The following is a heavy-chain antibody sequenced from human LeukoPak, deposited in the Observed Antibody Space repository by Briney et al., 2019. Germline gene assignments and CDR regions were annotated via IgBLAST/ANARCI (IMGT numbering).Heavy chain of an antibody. V-gene: IGHV4-59*12. CDR2: IYYSGST. D-gene: IGHD6-13*01. Sequence: SETLSLTCTVSGGSISSYYWSWIRQPPGKGLEWIGYIYYSGSTNYNPSLKSRVTISVDTSKNQFSLKLSSVTAADTAVYHCARADSSSFYDYWGQGTLVTVSS. CDR3: ARADSSSFYDY. J-gene: IGHJ4*02. CDR1: GGSISSYY.